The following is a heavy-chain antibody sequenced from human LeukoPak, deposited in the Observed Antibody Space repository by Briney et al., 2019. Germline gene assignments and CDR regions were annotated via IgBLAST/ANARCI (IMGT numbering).Heavy chain of an antibody. CDR3: ATTTS. CDR1: GGSFSGYY. CDR2: INHSGST. J-gene: IGHJ5*02. D-gene: IGHD1-1*01. V-gene: IGHV4-34*01. Sequence: SETLSLTCAVYGGSFSGYYWSWIRQPPGKGLEWIGEINHSGSTNYNPSLKSRVTISVDTSKNQFSLKLSSVTAADMAVYYCATTTSWGQGTLVTVSS.